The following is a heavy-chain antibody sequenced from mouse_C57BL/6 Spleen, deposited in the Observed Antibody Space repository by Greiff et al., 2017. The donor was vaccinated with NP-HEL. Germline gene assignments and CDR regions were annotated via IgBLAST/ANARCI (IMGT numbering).Heavy chain of an antibody. CDR2: ISYDGSN. V-gene: IGHV3-6*01. Sequence: EVQLQESGPGLVKPSQSLSLTCSVTGYSITSGYFWYWIRQFPGNQLEWMGYISYDGSNNYNPSLKNRISITRDTSKNQFFLKLNSVTTEDTATYYCARDDGYYAMDYWGQGTSVTVSS. CDR1: GYSITSGYF. J-gene: IGHJ4*01. CDR3: ARDDGYYAMDY. D-gene: IGHD2-3*01.